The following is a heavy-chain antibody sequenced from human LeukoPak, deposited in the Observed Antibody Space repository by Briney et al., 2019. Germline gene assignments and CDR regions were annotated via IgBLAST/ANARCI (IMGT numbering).Heavy chain of an antibody. V-gene: IGHV1-69*05. CDR1: GGTFNNSA. Sequence: ASVKVSCKTSGGTFNNSAISWVRQAPGQGLELLGGIMPLFGTAGYAQKFQGRVTITKDESTRTVYLELTSLTSDDTAVYYCARDVHGDYGSGWFDPWGRGTLVSVSS. CDR3: ARDVHGDYGSGWFDP. CDR2: IMPLFGTA. D-gene: IGHD4-17*01. J-gene: IGHJ5*02.